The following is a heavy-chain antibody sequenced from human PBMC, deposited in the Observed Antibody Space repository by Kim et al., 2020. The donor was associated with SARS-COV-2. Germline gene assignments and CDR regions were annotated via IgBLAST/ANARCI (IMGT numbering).Heavy chain of an antibody. CDR1: GYTFTSYG. V-gene: IGHV1-18*04. CDR3: ARDLPPYSSSWYRSDYYYYYGMDV. D-gene: IGHD6-13*01. Sequence: ASVKVSCKASGYTFTSYGISWVRQAPGQGLEWMGWISAYNGNTNYAQKLQGRVTMTTDTSTSTAYMELRSLRSDDTAVYYCARDLPPYSSSWYRSDYYYYYGMDVWGQGTTVTVS. CDR2: ISAYNGNT. J-gene: IGHJ6*02.